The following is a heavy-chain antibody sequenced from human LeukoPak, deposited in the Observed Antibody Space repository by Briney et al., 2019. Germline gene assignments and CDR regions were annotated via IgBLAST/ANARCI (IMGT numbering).Heavy chain of an antibody. J-gene: IGHJ3*02. Sequence: PGGSLRLSCAASGFTFSSYGMHWVRQAPGKGLEWVAFIRYDGSNKYYADSVKGRFTISRDNSKNTLYLQMNSLSAEDTAVYYCASAILTGFRDAFDIWGQGTMVTVSS. CDR1: GFTFSSYG. D-gene: IGHD3-9*01. V-gene: IGHV3-30*02. CDR2: IRYDGSNK. CDR3: ASAILTGFRDAFDI.